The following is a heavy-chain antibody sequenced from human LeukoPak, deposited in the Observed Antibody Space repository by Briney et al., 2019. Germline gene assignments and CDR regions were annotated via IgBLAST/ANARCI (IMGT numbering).Heavy chain of an antibody. Sequence: GGSLRLSCAASGFTFSDYYMSWIRQAPGKGLEWLSYINIGGTNTHYADSVKGRYTISRDNAKKSLYLEMNNLRAEDTAVYYCATDGAGFDTWGQGVLVTVSS. V-gene: IGHV3-11*01. CDR1: GFTFSDYY. J-gene: IGHJ5*02. CDR2: INIGGTNT. CDR3: ATDGAGFDT.